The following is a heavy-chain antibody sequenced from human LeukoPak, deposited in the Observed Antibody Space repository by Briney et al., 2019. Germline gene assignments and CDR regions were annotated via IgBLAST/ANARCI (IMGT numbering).Heavy chain of an antibody. J-gene: IGHJ4*02. CDR2: IYYSGST. CDR1: GGSISSYY. Sequence: SETLSLTCTVSGGSISSYYWSWIRQPPGKGLEWIGYIYYSGSTYYNPSLKSRVTISVDTSKNQFSLKLSSVTAADTAVYYRARRYWELLGGFDYWGQGTLVTVSS. D-gene: IGHD1-26*01. CDR3: ARRYWELLGGFDY. V-gene: IGHV4-59*04.